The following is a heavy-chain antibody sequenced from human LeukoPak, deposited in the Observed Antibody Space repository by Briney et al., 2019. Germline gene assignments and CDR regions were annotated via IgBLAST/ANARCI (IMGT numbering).Heavy chain of an antibody. D-gene: IGHD3-22*01. CDR1: GFTFSSYS. CDR2: ISSSSSYI. Sequence: PGGSLRLSCAASGFTFSSYSMNWVRQAPGKGLEWVSSISSSSSYIYYADSVKGRFTISRDNAKNSLYLQMNSRRAEDTAVYYCARADYYDSSGYYYVPEYFQHWGQGTLVTVSS. V-gene: IGHV3-21*01. J-gene: IGHJ1*01. CDR3: ARADYYDSSGYYYVPEYFQH.